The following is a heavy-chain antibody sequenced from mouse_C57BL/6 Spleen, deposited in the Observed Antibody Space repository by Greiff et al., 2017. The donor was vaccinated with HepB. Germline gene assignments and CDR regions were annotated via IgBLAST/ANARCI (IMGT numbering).Heavy chain of an antibody. D-gene: IGHD2-5*01. CDR3: TRAYYSNHWYFDV. J-gene: IGHJ1*03. Sequence: DVMLVESGEGLVKPGGSLKLSCAASGFTFSSYAMSWVRQTPEKRLEWVAYISSGGDYIYYADTVKGRFTISRDNARNTLYLQMSSLKSEDTAMYYCTRAYYSNHWYFDVWGTGTTVTVSS. CDR1: GFTFSSYA. CDR2: ISSGGDYI. V-gene: IGHV5-9-1*02.